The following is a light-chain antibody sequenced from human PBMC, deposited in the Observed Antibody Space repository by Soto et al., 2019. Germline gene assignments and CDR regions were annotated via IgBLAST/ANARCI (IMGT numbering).Light chain of an antibody. J-gene: IGLJ1*01. CDR2: EVS. CDR3: SSYTSSSTSYV. Sequence: QSVLTQPASVSGSPGQSITISCTGTSSDVGGYNYVSWYQQHPGKAPKLIIYEVSNRPSGVSNRFSGYKSGNTASLTISGLQAADEADYYCSSYTSSSTSYVFGTGTKVTV. CDR1: SSDVGGYNY. V-gene: IGLV2-14*01.